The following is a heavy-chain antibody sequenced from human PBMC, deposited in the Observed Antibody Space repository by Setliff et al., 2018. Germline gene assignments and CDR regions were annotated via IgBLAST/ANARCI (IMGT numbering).Heavy chain of an antibody. CDR2: ISGSGGST. J-gene: IGHJ3*02. V-gene: IGHV3-23*01. CDR3: ALFGDRDTFDT. Sequence: ETLSLTCAVSGGSISSSNWWSWVRQPPGKGLEWVSAISGSGGSTYYADSVKGRFTISRDNSKNTLYLQMNSLRAEDTAFYHCALFGDRDTFDTWGQGTMVTVSS. D-gene: IGHD3-16*01. CDR1: GGSISSSN.